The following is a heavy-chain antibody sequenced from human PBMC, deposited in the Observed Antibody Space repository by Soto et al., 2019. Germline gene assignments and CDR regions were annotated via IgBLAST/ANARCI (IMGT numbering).Heavy chain of an antibody. CDR2: ISYDGSNK. J-gene: IGHJ3*02. D-gene: IGHD3-10*01. Sequence: QVQLVESGGGVVQPGRSLRLSCAASGFTFSSYAMHWVRQAPGKGLEWVAVISYDGSNKYYADSVKGRFTISRDNSKNTLYLQMNSLRAEDTAVYYCARAPTMVRGGNAFDIWGQGTMVTVSS. CDR1: GFTFSSYA. V-gene: IGHV3-30-3*01. CDR3: ARAPTMVRGGNAFDI.